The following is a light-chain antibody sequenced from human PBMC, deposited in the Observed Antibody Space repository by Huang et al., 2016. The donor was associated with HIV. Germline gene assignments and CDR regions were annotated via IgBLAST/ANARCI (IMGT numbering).Light chain of an antibody. V-gene: IGKV1-9*01. CDR3: QQLHSYPIT. Sequence: QLTQSPSSLSMSVGDRVIITCQASQEIANSLAWYQHKPGRAPKLLISAASTLQSGVPSRFSGGSAGTYFTLIITNLQPDDFASYYCQQLHSYPITFGQGTRLDI. CDR1: QEIANS. J-gene: IGKJ5*01. CDR2: AAS.